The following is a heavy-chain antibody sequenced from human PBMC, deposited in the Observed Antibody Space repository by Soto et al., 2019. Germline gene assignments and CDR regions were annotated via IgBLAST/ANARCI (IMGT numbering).Heavy chain of an antibody. CDR1: GYNFTIYW. CDR2: IYPRDADT. V-gene: IGHV5-51*01. CDR3: ARSDSTRYRGAFEI. D-gene: IGHD5-12*01. Sequence: EVQLVQSGTEVKKPGESLKISCKGSGYNFTIYWIGWVRQMPGKGLEWMGIIYPRDADTRYGPSFQGQVTISADRSISTAYLQWSSPKASDTAIYFCARSDSTRYRGAFEIWGQGTMVTVSS. J-gene: IGHJ3*02.